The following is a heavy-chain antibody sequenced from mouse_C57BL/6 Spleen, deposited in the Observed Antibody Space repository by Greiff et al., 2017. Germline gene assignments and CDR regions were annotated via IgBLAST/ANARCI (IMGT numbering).Heavy chain of an antibody. CDR2: INPSNGGT. V-gene: IGHV1-53*01. D-gene: IGHD2-3*01. Sequence: QVQLKESGTELVKPGASVKLSCKASGYTFTSYWMHWVKQRPGQGLEWIGNINPSNGGTNYNEKFKSKATLTVDKSSSTAYMQLSSLTSEDSAVYYCARVGWLLAFAYWGQGTLVTVSA. J-gene: IGHJ3*01. CDR3: ARVGWLLAFAY. CDR1: GYTFTSYW.